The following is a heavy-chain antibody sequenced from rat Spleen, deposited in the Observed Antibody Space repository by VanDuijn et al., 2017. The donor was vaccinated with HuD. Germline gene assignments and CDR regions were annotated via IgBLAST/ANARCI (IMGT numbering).Heavy chain of an antibody. V-gene: IGHV2-13*01. J-gene: IGHJ3*01. CDR3: ARAGSAAISLGNWFAY. CDR1: GFSLSSYG. Sequence: QVQLKESGPGLVQPSQTLSLTCTVSGFSLSSYGVIWVRQPPGRGLDWMGVIWGDGDTSYNSSLTSRLSISRDTSQSQVFLSMSSLQTEDTATYYCARAGSAAISLGNWFAYWGQGTLVTVSS. CDR2: IWGDGDT. D-gene: IGHD1-2*01.